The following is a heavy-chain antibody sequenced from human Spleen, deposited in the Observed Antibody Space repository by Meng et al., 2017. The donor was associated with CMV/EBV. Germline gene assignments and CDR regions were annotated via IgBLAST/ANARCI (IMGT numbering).Heavy chain of an antibody. D-gene: IGHD1-1*01. CDR1: GFTFSSYA. CDR3: AREFPPQQY. V-gene: IGHV3-30*04. CDR2: ILFDGSEK. Sequence: LSCAASGFTFSSYAMQWVRQAPGKGLEWVAIILFDGSEKYYADSVKGRFTISRDNFKNTLYLQMNSLRAEDTAVYYCAREFPPQQYWGQGTLVTVSS. J-gene: IGHJ4*02.